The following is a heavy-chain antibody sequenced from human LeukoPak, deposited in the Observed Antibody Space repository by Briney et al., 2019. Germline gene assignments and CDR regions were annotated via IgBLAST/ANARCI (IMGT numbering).Heavy chain of an antibody. D-gene: IGHD2-15*01. Sequence: SETLSLTCAVSGGSISSSNWWSWVRQPPGKGLEWIGEIYHSGSTNYNPSLKSRVTISVDKSKNQFSLKLSSVTAADTAVYYCARLYLGIVVVVAGYFDYWGQGTLVTVSS. J-gene: IGHJ4*02. V-gene: IGHV4-4*02. CDR2: IYHSGST. CDR1: GGSISSSNW. CDR3: ARLYLGIVVVVAGYFDY.